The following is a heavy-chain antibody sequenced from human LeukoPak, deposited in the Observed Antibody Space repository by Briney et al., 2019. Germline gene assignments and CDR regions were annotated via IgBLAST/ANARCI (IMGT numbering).Heavy chain of an antibody. CDR3: AKESAGGTPHFDY. V-gene: IGHV3-43D*03. Sequence: PGGSLRLSCAASGFTFDDYAMHWVRQAPGKGLEWVSLISWDDGSTYYADSVKGRFTISRDNSKNSLYLQMNSLRAEDTALYYCAKESAGGTPHFDYWGQGTLVTVSS. D-gene: IGHD1-1*01. CDR2: ISWDDGST. J-gene: IGHJ4*02. CDR1: GFTFDDYA.